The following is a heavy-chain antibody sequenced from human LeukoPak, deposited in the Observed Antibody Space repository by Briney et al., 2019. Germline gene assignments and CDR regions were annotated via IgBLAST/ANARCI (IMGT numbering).Heavy chain of an antibody. J-gene: IGHJ4*02. Sequence: EASVKVSCKASGYTFTSYGISWVRQAPGQGLEWMGWISAYNGNTNYAQKLQGRVTMTTDTSTSTAYMELRSLRSDDTAVYYCARKLCSSSWHYFDYWGQGTLVTVSS. CDR1: GYTFTSYG. CDR3: ARKLCSSSWHYFDY. D-gene: IGHD6-13*01. CDR2: ISAYNGNT. V-gene: IGHV1-18*01.